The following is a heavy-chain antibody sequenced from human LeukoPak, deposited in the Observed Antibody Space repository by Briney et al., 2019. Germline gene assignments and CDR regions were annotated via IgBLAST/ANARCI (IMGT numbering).Heavy chain of an antibody. J-gene: IGHJ5*02. Sequence: ASVKVSCKASGYTFTGSYMHWVRQAPGQGLEWMGWINPNSGGTNYAQKFQGRVTMTRDTSISTAYMELSRLRSDDTAVYYCARGRIAVANWFDPWGQGTLVTVSS. V-gene: IGHV1-2*02. CDR1: GYTFTGSY. CDR3: ARGRIAVANWFDP. D-gene: IGHD6-19*01. CDR2: INPNSGGT.